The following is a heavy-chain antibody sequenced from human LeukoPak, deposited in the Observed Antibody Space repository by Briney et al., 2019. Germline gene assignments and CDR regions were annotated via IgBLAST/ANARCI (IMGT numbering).Heavy chain of an antibody. V-gene: IGHV4-30-4*01. Sequence: PSQTLSLTCTVSGGSISSGDYYWSWIRQPPGKGLEWTGYIYYSGSTYYNPSLKSRVTISVDTSKNQFSLKLSSVTAADTAVYYCARDLAAAGIDAFDIWGQGTMVTVSS. D-gene: IGHD6-13*01. CDR1: GGSISSGDYY. CDR2: IYYSGST. CDR3: ARDLAAAGIDAFDI. J-gene: IGHJ3*02.